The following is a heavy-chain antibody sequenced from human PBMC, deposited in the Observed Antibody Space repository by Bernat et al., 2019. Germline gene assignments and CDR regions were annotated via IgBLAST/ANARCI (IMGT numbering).Heavy chain of an antibody. J-gene: IGHJ4*02. D-gene: IGHD3-22*01. CDR1: GFTFSSYS. V-gene: IGHV3-23*04. CDR2: ISGSGGST. CDR3: ARNLYSSSTFDY. Sequence: EVQLVESGGGLVKPGGSLRLSCAASGFTFSSYSMNWVRQAPGKGLEWVSAISGSGGSTYYADSVKGRFTISRDSSKNTLYLQMNSLRAEDTAVYYCARNLYSSSTFDYWGQGTLVTVSS.